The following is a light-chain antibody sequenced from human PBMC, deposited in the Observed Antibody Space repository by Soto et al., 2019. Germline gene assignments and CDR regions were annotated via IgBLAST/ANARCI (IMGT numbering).Light chain of an antibody. CDR2: DRS. CDR1: QGIGDT. V-gene: IGKV3-15*01. J-gene: IGKJ4*01. Sequence: EVVMRQSPATLSVSPGEGATVACRASQGIGDTLAWYQHKPGQTPRLLIYDRSTRATGVPTRFSGSRSGAEFTLTINCVEAEDIAVYCCRPYNNWPLTFGGGTKVDVK. CDR3: RPYNNWPLT.